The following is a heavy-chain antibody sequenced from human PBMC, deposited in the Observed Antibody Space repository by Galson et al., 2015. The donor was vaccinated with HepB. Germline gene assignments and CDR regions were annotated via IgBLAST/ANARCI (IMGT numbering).Heavy chain of an antibody. CDR1: GYTFTSYY. Sequence: SVKVSCKASGYTFTSYYIHWVRQAPGQGLEWMGIINPSGGSTSYAQKLQGRVTMTRDTSTSTVYMELSSLRSEDTAVYYCARRHEWELQAFDIWGQGTMVTVSS. D-gene: IGHD1-26*01. V-gene: IGHV1-46*04. J-gene: IGHJ3*02. CDR3: ARRHEWELQAFDI. CDR2: INPSGGST.